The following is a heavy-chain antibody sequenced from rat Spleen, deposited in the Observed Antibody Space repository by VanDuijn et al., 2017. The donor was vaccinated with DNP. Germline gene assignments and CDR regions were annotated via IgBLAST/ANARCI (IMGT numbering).Heavy chain of an antibody. CDR2: VDYEGSST. Sequence: EVQLVESGGGLVQPGRSLKLSCAASGFTFSDYGMDWVRQVPSKGLGWVASVDYEGSSTYYGDSVKGRFMISRDDTKNTLYLQMDSLRSEETATYYCARQGNNFGYFDYWGQGVMVTVSS. D-gene: IGHD1-10*01. J-gene: IGHJ2*01. CDR3: ARQGNNFGYFDY. CDR1: GFTFSDYG. V-gene: IGHV5-22*01.